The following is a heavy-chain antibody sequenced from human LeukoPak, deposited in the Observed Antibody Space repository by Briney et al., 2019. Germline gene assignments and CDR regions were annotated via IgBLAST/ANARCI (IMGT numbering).Heavy chain of an antibody. CDR3: TTIRGFCSGRSCLGY. J-gene: IGHJ4*02. CDR1: GFTFSHAW. D-gene: IGHD2-15*01. CDR2: IKSKTDGGTT. V-gene: IGHV3-15*01. Sequence: GGSLRLSCAVSGFTFSHAWMSWVRQAPGKGLEWVGRIKSKTDGGTTDYAAPVKGRFTISRDDSKNTLYLQMNSLKSEDTAVYYCTTIRGFCSGRSCLGYWGQGTLVTVSS.